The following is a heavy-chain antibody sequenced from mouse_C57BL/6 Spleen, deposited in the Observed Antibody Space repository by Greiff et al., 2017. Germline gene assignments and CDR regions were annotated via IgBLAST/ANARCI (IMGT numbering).Heavy chain of an antibody. CDR1: GYAFSSSW. CDR3: ARANYSNYGGWFAY. D-gene: IGHD2-5*01. V-gene: IGHV1-82*01. J-gene: IGHJ3*01. Sequence: QVQLQQSGPELVKPGASVKISCKASGYAFSSSWMNWVKQRPGKGLEWIGRIYPGDGDTNYNGKFKGKATLTADKSSSTAYMQLSSLTSEDSAVYFCARANYSNYGGWFAYWGQGTLVTVSA. CDR2: IYPGDGDT.